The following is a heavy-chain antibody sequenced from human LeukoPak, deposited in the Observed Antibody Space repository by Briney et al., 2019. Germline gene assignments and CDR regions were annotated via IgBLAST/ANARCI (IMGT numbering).Heavy chain of an antibody. CDR2: IYSGGST. CDR3: ARMYYYDSSGPNGGAFDI. V-gene: IGHV3-66*01. J-gene: IGHJ3*02. CDR1: GLTVSSNY. Sequence: GGSLRLSCAASGLTVSSNYMSWVRQAPGKGLEWVSVIYSGGSTYYADSVKGRFTISRDNSKNTLYLQMKSLRAEDTAVYYCARMYYYDSSGPNGGAFDIWGQGTMVTVSS. D-gene: IGHD3-22*01.